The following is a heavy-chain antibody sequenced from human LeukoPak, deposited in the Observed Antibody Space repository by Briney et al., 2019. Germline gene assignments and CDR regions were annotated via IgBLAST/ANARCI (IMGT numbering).Heavy chain of an antibody. CDR2: IYYSGST. D-gene: IGHD5-24*01. V-gene: IGHV4-39*07. J-gene: IGHJ4*02. Sequence: PSETLSLTCTVSGGSISSSSYYWGWIRQPPGKGLEWIGSIYYSGSTYYNPSLKSRVTISVDTSRRQFSLKLTSVTAADTAIYYCTTGGGWLTDYWGQGTLVTVSS. CDR1: GGSISSSSYY. CDR3: TTGGGWLTDY.